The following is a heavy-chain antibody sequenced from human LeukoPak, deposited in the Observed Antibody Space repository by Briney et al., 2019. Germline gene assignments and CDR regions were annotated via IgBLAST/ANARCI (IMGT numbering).Heavy chain of an antibody. CDR3: ARVYYSNSYDYWYFDL. CDR1: GGSFSGYY. J-gene: IGHJ2*01. V-gene: IGHV4-59*01. CDR2: IFYSGST. D-gene: IGHD6-13*01. Sequence: SETLSLTCAVYGGSFSGYYWSWIRQPPGKGLEWIGYIFYSGSTNYNLSLKSRVTISVDTSKNQFSLKLSSVTAADTAVYYCARVYYSNSYDYWYFDLWGRGTLVTVSS.